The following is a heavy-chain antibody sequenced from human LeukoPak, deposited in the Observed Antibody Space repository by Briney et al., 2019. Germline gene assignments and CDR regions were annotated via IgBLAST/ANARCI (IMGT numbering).Heavy chain of an antibody. V-gene: IGHV1-2*02. D-gene: IGHD5-18*01. CDR1: GYTFTGYY. CDR3: ARDGGGYSYGLAEYFQH. CDR2: INPNSGGT. Sequence: ASVKVSCKASGYTFTGYYMHWVRQAPGQELEWMGWINPNSGGTNYAQKFQGRVTMTRDTSISTAYMELSRLRSDDTAVYYCARDGGGYSYGLAEYFQHWGQGTLVTVSS. J-gene: IGHJ1*01.